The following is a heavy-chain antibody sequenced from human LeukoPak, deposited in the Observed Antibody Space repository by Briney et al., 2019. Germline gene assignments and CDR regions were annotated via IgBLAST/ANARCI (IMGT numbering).Heavy chain of an antibody. J-gene: IGHJ4*02. V-gene: IGHV4-4*07. CDR2: IYTSGST. CDR3: ARESITMVRGVIITVLDY. CDR1: GGSISSYY. D-gene: IGHD3-10*01. Sequence: SETLSLTCTVSGGSISSYYWSWIRQPAGKGLEWIGRIYTSGSTNYNPSLKSRVTMTVDTSKNQFSLKLSSVTAADTAVYYCARESITMVRGVIITVLDYWGQGTLVTVSS.